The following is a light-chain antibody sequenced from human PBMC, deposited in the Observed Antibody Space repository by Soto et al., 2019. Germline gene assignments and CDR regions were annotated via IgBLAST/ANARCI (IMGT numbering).Light chain of an antibody. V-gene: IGKV3-20*01. Sequence: PGERATLSCRPSQSVSSIYLAWDQQKPGQAPRLLIYGASIRATGIPDRFSGSESGTDFTHTISRLEPEDFAVYYCQQYGSSLYTFGQGTKLEIK. CDR2: GAS. CDR3: QQYGSSLYT. J-gene: IGKJ2*01. CDR1: QSVSSIY.